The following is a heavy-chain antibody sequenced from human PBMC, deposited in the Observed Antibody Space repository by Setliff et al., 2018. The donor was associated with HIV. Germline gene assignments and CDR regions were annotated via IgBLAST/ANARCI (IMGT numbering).Heavy chain of an antibody. V-gene: IGHV3-23*01. CDR2: ISNSGDST. Sequence: PGGSLRLSCAASGFTFNNYAMSWVRQAPGKRLEWVSTISNSGDSTFHVDSVKGRFTISRDNSKNTVYLEMNSLRAEDTAVYYCARGGGSGYAGAIDYWGQGTLVT. D-gene: IGHD3-22*01. CDR1: GFTFNNYA. CDR3: ARGGGSGYAGAIDY. J-gene: IGHJ4*02.